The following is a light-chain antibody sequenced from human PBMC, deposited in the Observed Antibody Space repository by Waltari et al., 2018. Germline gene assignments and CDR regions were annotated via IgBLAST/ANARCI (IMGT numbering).Light chain of an antibody. CDR1: QSISTW. J-gene: IGKJ1*01. V-gene: IGKV1-5*03. CDR2: KAS. CDR3: QQYNTYST. Sequence: DIQMTQSPSTLPASVGDRVTISCRASQSISTWLAWYQQKPGKAPTLLIYKASSLQSGVPSRFSGSGSGTEFTLTISSLQPDDFATYYCQQYNTYSTFGQGTKVEIK.